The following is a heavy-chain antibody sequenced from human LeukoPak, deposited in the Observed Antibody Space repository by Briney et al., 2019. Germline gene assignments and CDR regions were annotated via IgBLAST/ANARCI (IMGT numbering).Heavy chain of an antibody. CDR1: GFTFSSYE. D-gene: IGHD3-3*01. CDR3: AREGDFWSGYYTRYFDY. CDR2: ISSSGSTI. Sequence: GGSLRLSCAASGFTFSSYEMHWVRQAPGKGLEWVSYISSSGSTIYYADSVKGRFTISRDNAKNSLYLQMNSLRAEDTAVYYCAREGDFWSGYYTRYFDYWGQGTLVTVSS. V-gene: IGHV3-48*03. J-gene: IGHJ4*02.